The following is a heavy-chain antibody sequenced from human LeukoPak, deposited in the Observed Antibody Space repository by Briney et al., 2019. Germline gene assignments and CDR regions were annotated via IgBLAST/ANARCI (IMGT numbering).Heavy chain of an antibody. J-gene: IGHJ6*04. Sequence: GGSLRLSCAASGFTFSSYEMNWVRQAPGKGLEWVSAISGSGGSTYYADSVKGRFTISRDNAKNSLYLQMDSLRAEDTAVYYCAELGITMIGGVWGKGTTVTISS. CDR1: GFTFSSYE. CDR2: ISGSGGST. CDR3: AELGITMIGGV. V-gene: IGHV3-48*03. D-gene: IGHD3-10*02.